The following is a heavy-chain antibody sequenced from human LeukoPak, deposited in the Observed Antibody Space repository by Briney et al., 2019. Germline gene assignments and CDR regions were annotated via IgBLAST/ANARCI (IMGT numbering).Heavy chain of an antibody. CDR1: GFTFSSYA. D-gene: IGHD4-17*01. CDR3: ARKEVTTVTTDYFDY. V-gene: IGHV4-34*01. Sequence: GSLRLSCAASGFTFSSYAMSWIRQPPGKGLEWIGEINHSGSTNYNPSLKSRVTISVDTSKNQFSLKLSSVTAADTAVYYCARKEVTTVTTDYFDYWGQGTLVTVSS. J-gene: IGHJ4*02. CDR2: INHSGST.